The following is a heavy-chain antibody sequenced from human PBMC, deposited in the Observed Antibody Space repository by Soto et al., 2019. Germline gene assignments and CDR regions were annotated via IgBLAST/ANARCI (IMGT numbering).Heavy chain of an antibody. D-gene: IGHD4-17*01. J-gene: IGHJ4*02. CDR3: ASTVLRYFYDF. Sequence: SETLSLTCSVSGASITNGGYYWTWIRQHTGKGLEWIGYFYYSGSTYYNPSLKSRLTISGDTSKNQFSLKLSSVTDADTVVYFCASTVLRYFYDFWGQGTLVTVSS. V-gene: IGHV4-61*08. CDR2: FYYSGST. CDR1: GASITNGGYY.